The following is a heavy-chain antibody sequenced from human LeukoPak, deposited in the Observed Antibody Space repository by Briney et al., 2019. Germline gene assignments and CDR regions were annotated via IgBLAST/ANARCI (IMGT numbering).Heavy chain of an antibody. D-gene: IGHD6-13*01. J-gene: IGHJ6*02. Sequence: ASVKVSCKASGYTFTSYYMHWVRQAPGQGLEWMGIINPSGGSTGYAQKFQGRVTMTRDTSTSTVYMELSSLRSEDTAVYYCARGAAAGTIDYYGMDVWGQGTTVTVSS. CDR2: INPSGGST. CDR3: ARGAAAGTIDYYGMDV. CDR1: GYTFTSYY. V-gene: IGHV1-46*01.